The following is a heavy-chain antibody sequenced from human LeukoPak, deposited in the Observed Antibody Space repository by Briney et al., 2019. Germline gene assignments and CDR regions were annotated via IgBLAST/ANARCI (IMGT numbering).Heavy chain of an antibody. J-gene: IGHJ6*03. V-gene: IGHV6-1*01. CDR2: TYYRSKWYD. CDR1: GDSVSSKSAA. D-gene: IGHD6-13*01. Sequence: SQTLSLTCAISGDSVSSKSAAWNWIRQSPSRGLEWLGRTYYRSKWYDDYAVSVKSRITINADTSKNQFSLQLNSVTPEDTAVYYCARDPGSSSSWYYYYYYYMDVWGKGTTVTVSS. CDR3: ARDPGSSSSWYYYYYYYMDV.